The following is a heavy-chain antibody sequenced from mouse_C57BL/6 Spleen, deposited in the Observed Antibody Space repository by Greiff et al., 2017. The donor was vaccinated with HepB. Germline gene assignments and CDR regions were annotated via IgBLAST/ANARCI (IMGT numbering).Heavy chain of an antibody. CDR2: IDPSDSYT. Sequence: VQLQQPGAELVMPGASVKLSCKASGYTFTSYWMHWVKQRPGQGLEWIGEIDPSDSYTNYNQKFKGKSTLTVDKSSSTAYMQLSSLTSEDSAVYYCARRDYYGSSYDDYWGQGTTLTVSS. CDR1: GYTFTSYW. CDR3: ARRDYYGSSYDDY. D-gene: IGHD1-1*01. V-gene: IGHV1-69*01. J-gene: IGHJ2*01.